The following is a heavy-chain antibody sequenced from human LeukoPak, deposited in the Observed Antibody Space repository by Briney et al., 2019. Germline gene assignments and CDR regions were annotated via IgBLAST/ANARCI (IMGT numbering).Heavy chain of an antibody. CDR3: ATHRFFGVGFVWFYYYMDV. CDR1: GYTFTSYG. D-gene: IGHD3-3*01. J-gene: IGHJ6*03. V-gene: IGHV1-18*01. CDR2: ISAYNGNT. Sequence: ASVKVSCKTSGYTFTSYGISGVRQAPGQGLEWMVWISAYNGNTNYAQKVQGRVTMTTDTASSTAHMELRSLRSDDTAVYYCATHRFFGVGFVWFYYYMDVWGKGTTVTVSS.